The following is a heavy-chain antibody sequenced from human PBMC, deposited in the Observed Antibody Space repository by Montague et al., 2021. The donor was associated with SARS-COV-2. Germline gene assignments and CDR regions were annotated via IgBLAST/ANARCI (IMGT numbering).Heavy chain of an antibody. Sequence: SLRLSCAASGFIFSSYGMHWVRQAPGKGLEWVAHIWYDGSNENYVDSVKGRFTISRDNFKHTLYLQMNNLRAEDTSIYYRARGSGGGYYFNYWGQGTLVSVTS. CDR1: GFIFSSYG. CDR3: ARGSGGGYYFNY. D-gene: IGHD3-16*01. CDR2: IWYDGSNE. J-gene: IGHJ4*02. V-gene: IGHV3-33*01.